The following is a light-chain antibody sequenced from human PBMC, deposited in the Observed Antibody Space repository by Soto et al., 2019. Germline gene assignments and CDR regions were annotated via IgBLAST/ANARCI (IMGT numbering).Light chain of an antibody. V-gene: IGKV3-20*01. CDR2: GAS. CDR3: QQYGSSPLT. J-gene: IGKJ4*01. CDR1: QSVSSSY. Sequence: EIVLTQSPGTLYLSPGERATLSCRASQSVSSSYLAWYQQKPGQAPRLLIYGASTRATGIPDRFSGSGSGTHFTLTISRLEPEDFAVYYCQQYGSSPLTFGGGTKVEIK.